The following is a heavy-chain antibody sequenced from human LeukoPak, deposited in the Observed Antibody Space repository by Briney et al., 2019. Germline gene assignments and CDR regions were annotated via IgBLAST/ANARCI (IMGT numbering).Heavy chain of an antibody. CDR2: ISSTASAI. CDR1: GFNFNDYA. CDR3: ATLYGGQRADGY. J-gene: IGHJ4*02. V-gene: IGHV3-48*04. D-gene: IGHD2-15*01. Sequence: GGSLRLSCAASGFNFNDYAMHWVRQAPGKGLEWVSWISSTASAIYYADSVKGRFTISRDNAKNSLYLQMNSLRADDTAVYYCATLYGGQRADGYWGQGTLVIVSS.